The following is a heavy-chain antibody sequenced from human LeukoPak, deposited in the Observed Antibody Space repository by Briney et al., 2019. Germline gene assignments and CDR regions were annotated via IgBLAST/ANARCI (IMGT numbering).Heavy chain of an antibody. V-gene: IGHV4-34*01. CDR2: LNHSGST. CDR1: GGTFSGFY. D-gene: IGHD2-21*02. Sequence: PSVNVSLTCAVYGGTFSGFYWSWMRQPPGKGLVGIVELNHSGSTNYTPSLKSRVTISVDTSKNQFSLELSSVSAADTAVYYCARDLASCAGDCDSARFDYWGQGALVTVSS. CDR3: ARDLASCAGDCDSARFDY. J-gene: IGHJ4*02.